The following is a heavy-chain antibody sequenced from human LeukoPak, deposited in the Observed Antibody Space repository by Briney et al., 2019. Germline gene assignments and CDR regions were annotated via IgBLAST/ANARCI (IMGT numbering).Heavy chain of an antibody. J-gene: IGHJ4*02. V-gene: IGHV4-34*01. CDR3: ARELGYDFWSGYYTDY. D-gene: IGHD3-3*01. CDR1: GGSFSGYY. Sequence: SETLSLTCAVYGGSFSGYYWSWIRQPPGKGLEWIGEINHSGSTNYNPSLKSRVTISVDTSKNQFSLKLSSVTAADTAVYYCARELGYDFWSGYYTDYWGQGTLVTVSS. CDR2: INHSGST.